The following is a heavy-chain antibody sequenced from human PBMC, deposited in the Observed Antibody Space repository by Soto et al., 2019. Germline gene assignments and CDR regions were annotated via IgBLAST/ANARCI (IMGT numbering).Heavy chain of an antibody. CDR1: GVSISNYY. Sequence: QVQLQESGPGLVKPSETLSLTCTVSGVSISNYYWSWIRQPPGKGLEWIGYISYSGSTNYNPSLKSRVTISVDTSKKPFSLKLSSVTAADTAVYYCARGVGNNWYSNWYFDLWGRGTLVTVSS. V-gene: IGHV4-59*01. CDR2: ISYSGST. J-gene: IGHJ2*01. CDR3: ARGVGNNWYSNWYFDL. D-gene: IGHD6-13*01.